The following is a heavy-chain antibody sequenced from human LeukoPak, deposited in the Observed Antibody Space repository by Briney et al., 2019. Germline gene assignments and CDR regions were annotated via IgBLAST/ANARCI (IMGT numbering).Heavy chain of an antibody. D-gene: IGHD1-1*01. CDR1: GRLHRRLF. Sequence: ADTLSLIHSFSGRLHRRLFGRWTRHPPGKGLEWIGYIYYTGSTNYNPSLKSRVTISLDTSRNQFSLKLSSVPAADHAVYYCGRHGRVEGYFDLWGRGTLVTVSS. CDR2: IYYTGST. CDR3: GRHGRVEGYFDL. V-gene: IGHV4-59*08. J-gene: IGHJ2*01.